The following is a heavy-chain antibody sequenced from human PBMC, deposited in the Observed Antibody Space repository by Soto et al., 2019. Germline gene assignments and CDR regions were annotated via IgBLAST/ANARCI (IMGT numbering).Heavy chain of an antibody. V-gene: IGHV2-5*02. D-gene: IGHD2-21*02. CDR2: LYWDDDK. J-gene: IGHJ6*02. CDR1: GLSLRTTGVG. CDR3: VQSRCGGDCLGIYSSHAYIGLDV. Sequence: QVTLKESGPTLVKPTQTLTLTCTVSGLSLRTTGVGVGWVRQPPGKALEWLALLYWDDDKRYSPSLRSRLTIAKDISEKQVVLTMTNMDTVYTATYYCVQSRCGGDCLGIYSSHAYIGLDVWGQGTTVTVSS.